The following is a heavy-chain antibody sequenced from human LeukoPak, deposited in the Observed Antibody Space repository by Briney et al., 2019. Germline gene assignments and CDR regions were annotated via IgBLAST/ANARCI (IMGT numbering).Heavy chain of an antibody. Sequence: SETLSLTCAVSGGSISSSNWWSWVRQPPGKGLEWIGEIYHSGSTNYNPSLKSRVTISVDKSKNQFSLKLSSVTAADTAVYYCARDTTCSGGSCYPDYWGQGTLVTVSS. V-gene: IGHV4-4*02. CDR3: ARDTTCSGGSCYPDY. CDR1: GGSISSSNW. D-gene: IGHD2-15*01. J-gene: IGHJ4*02. CDR2: IYHSGST.